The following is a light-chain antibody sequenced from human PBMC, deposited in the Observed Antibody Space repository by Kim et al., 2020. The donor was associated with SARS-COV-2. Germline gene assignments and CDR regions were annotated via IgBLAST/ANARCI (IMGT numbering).Light chain of an antibody. V-gene: IGKV3-15*01. Sequence: GTPGERGTLSSRASQSVSTNLDWYQQKPGQAPRRLIYGASTRATGIPDRFSGSGSGTEFTLSISSLQSEDFAVYYCQQYNNWTLTFGGGTKVDIK. CDR1: QSVSTN. J-gene: IGKJ4*01. CDR3: QQYNNWTLT. CDR2: GAS.